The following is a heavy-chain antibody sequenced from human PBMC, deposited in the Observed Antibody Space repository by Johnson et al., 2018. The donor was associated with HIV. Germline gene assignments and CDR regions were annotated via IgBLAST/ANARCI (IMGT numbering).Heavy chain of an antibody. Sequence: VQLVESGGGVARPGGSLRLSCEASGFTFDEYDMNWVRQAPGKGLEWVSGINWQGGTPGFADSVKGRFTISRDNSKNTLYLQMNSLIPEDTAVYYCCYGSGTYDGPAFDIWGQGTVVIVSS. CDR3: CYGSGTYDGPAFDI. CDR2: INWQGGTP. D-gene: IGHD3-10*01. J-gene: IGHJ3*02. CDR1: GFTFDEYD. V-gene: IGHV3-20*04.